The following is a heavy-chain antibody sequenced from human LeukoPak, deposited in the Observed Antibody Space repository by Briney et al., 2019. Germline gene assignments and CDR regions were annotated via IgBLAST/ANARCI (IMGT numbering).Heavy chain of an antibody. CDR1: GFPFSSYW. Sequence: GGSLRLSCAASGFPFSSYWMSWVRQAPGKGLEWVAVISYDGSNKYYADSVKGRFTISRDKSKNTLDLQMNSLRAEDTAVYYCAKDGSITAAGGFDPWGQGTLVTVSS. D-gene: IGHD6-13*01. V-gene: IGHV3-30*18. CDR3: AKDGSITAAGGFDP. CDR2: ISYDGSNK. J-gene: IGHJ5*02.